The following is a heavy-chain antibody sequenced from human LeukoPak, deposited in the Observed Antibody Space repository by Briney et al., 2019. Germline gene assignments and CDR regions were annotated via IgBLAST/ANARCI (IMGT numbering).Heavy chain of an antibody. D-gene: IGHD6-6*01. Sequence: GGSLRLSCAASGFTVSSNYMSWVRQAPGKGLEWASIIYSGGSTYYADSVKGRFTISRDDSKNTLYLQMNSLRAEDTAVYYCARVPIASSSGDYRYGMDVWGQGTTVTVSS. CDR2: IYSGGST. CDR3: ARVPIASSSGDYRYGMDV. J-gene: IGHJ6*02. CDR1: GFTVSSNY. V-gene: IGHV3-53*01.